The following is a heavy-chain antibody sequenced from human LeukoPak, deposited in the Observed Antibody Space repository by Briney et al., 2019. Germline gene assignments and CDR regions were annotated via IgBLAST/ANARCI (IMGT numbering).Heavy chain of an antibody. D-gene: IGHD2-21*02. CDR2: IWYDGSDK. J-gene: IGHJ4*02. CDR3: ARGGAVTAIDY. Sequence: PGRSLRLSCAASGFTFSSYGMHWVRQAPGKGLEWVAVIWYDGSDKYYADSVKGRFTISRDNSKNTLYLQMTSLRAEDTAVYYCARGGAVTAIDYWGQGTLVTVSS. CDR1: GFTFSSYG. V-gene: IGHV3-33*01.